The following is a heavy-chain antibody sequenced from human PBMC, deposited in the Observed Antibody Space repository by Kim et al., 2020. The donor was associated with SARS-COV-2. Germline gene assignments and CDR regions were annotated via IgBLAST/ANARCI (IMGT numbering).Heavy chain of an antibody. CDR3: ARVPIAVASPRSYYYYYGMDV. V-gene: IGHV1-8*01. J-gene: IGHJ6*02. D-gene: IGHD6-19*01. CDR2: MNPNSGNT. Sequence: ASVKVSCKASGYTFTSYDINWVRQATGQGLEWMGWMNPNSGNTGYAQKFQGRVTMTRNTSISTAYMELSSLRSEDTAVYYCARVPIAVASPRSYYYYYGMDVWGQGTTVTVSS. CDR1: GYTFTSYD.